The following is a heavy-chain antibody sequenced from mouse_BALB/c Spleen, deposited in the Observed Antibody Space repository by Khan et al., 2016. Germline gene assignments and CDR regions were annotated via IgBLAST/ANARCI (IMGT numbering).Heavy chain of an antibody. J-gene: IGHJ3*01. Sequence: EVELVESGGGLVKPGGSLKLSCAASGFTFSDYYMYWVRQTPEKRLEWVATISHGGSYIYYPDSVKGRFTISRDNAKNTLYLQMSSLKSEDTAMYYCAREGLRRGFAYWGQGTLVTVSA. CDR2: ISHGGSYI. CDR3: AREGLRRGFAY. V-gene: IGHV5-4*02. D-gene: IGHD2-4*01. CDR1: GFTFSDYY.